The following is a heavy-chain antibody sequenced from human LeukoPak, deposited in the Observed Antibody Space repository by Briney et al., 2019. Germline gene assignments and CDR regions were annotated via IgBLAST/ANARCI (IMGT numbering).Heavy chain of an antibody. Sequence: PGGSLRLSCAASGFTFSSYGVHWVRQAPGKGLEWVAVISYDGSNKYYADSVKGRFTISRDNSKNTLYLQMNSLRAEDTAVYYCTRDWRNLGYDYWGQGTLVTVSS. CDR1: GFTFSSYG. CDR2: ISYDGSNK. V-gene: IGHV3-30*03. D-gene: IGHD5-12*01. J-gene: IGHJ4*02. CDR3: TRDWRNLGYDY.